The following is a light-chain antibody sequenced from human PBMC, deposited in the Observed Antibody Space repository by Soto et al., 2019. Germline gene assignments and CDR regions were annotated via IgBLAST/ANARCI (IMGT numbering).Light chain of an antibody. V-gene: IGKV1D-16*01. Sequence: DIRLTQSPSSLSASVGDRVTITCRASQGVGTFLAWYQHKPGKAPKSLIKTASTLQSGVPSRFSGSGSGTDFTPTISSLQPEDFATYYCQQYSTYPRPFGQGTRVDLK. CDR1: QGVGTF. CDR3: QQYSTYPRP. J-gene: IGKJ5*01. CDR2: TAS.